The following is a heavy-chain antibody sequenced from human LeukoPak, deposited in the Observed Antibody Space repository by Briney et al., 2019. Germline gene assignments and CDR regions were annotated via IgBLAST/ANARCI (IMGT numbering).Heavy chain of an antibody. CDR2: INPDGTYI. D-gene: IGHD1-26*01. CDR1: GFTVSSDW. CDR3: SKDLGL. V-gene: IGHV3-74*01. Sequence: GGSLRLSCAASGFTVSSDWMYWVRQAPGKGPVWVSRINPDGTYIDYADSVKGRFTISRGDAKNTLYLQMNSLRADDTALYYYSKDLGLWGQGTLVTVSS. J-gene: IGHJ4*02.